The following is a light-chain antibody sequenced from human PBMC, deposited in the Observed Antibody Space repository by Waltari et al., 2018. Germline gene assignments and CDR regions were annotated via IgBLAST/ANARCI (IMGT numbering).Light chain of an antibody. CDR1: QDIADW. CDR3: QQYDTSPPT. Sequence: DIQMTQSPSSLAASVGDRVTITCRASQDIADWVAWYQQKLGKAPKLLIYRTNNLETGVPSRFSGGGFETQFTLTVSGLQPEDIATYFCQQYDTSPPTFGQGTKLEIK. J-gene: IGKJ1*01. CDR2: RTN. V-gene: IGKV1-33*01.